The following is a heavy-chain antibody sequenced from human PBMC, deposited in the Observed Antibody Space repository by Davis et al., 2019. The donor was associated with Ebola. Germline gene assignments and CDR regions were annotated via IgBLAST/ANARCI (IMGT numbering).Heavy chain of an antibody. D-gene: IGHD3-3*01. V-gene: IGHV3-21*04. CDR2: ISSSSSYI. CDR1: GFTFSSYS. CDR3: SKDMEWAERGCSRGDY. J-gene: IGHJ4*02. Sequence: GESLKISCAASGFTFSSYSMNWVRQAPGKGLEWVSSISSSSSYIYYADSVKGRFTIFRDNAKNSLDLQMNSLRAEDTALYYCSKDMEWAERGCSRGDYWGQGTLVTVSS.